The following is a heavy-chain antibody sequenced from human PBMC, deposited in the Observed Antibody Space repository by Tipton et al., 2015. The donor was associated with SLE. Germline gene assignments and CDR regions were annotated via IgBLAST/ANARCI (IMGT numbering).Heavy chain of an antibody. CDR2: ISGSGGST. Sequence: SLRLSCAASGFTFSSYAMSWVRQAPGKGLVWVSAISGSGGSTYYADSVKGRFTISRDNSKNTLYLQMNSLRAEDTAVYYCAKVSRNYYGSGRDYFDYWGQGTLVTVSS. J-gene: IGHJ4*02. CDR1: GFTFSSYA. V-gene: IGHV3-23*01. CDR3: AKVSRNYYGSGRDYFDY. D-gene: IGHD3-10*01.